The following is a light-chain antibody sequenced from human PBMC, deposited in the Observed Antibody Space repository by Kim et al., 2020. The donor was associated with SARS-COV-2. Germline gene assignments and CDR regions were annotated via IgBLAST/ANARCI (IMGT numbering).Light chain of an antibody. Sequence: DIRMTQSPSTVSASIGDRVTISCRASQSVDGSLAWYQQKPGKAPKLLIYQASTLNSGVPSRFSGGGSGTEFTLTISSLQPDDFAAYYCQHYNSNVGPGTKGGYQ. CDR1: QSVDGS. CDR3: QHYNSN. J-gene: IGKJ3*01. V-gene: IGKV1-5*03. CDR2: QAS.